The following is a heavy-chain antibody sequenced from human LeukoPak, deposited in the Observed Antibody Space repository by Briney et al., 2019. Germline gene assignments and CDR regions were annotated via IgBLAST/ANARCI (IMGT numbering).Heavy chain of an antibody. CDR3: AREGVVVLVDGFDY. CDR2: IYHSGST. Sequence: SETLSLTCTVSGYSISSGYYWGWIRQPPGKGLEWIGSIYHSGSTYYNPSLKSRVTISVDTSKNQFSLKLSSVTAADTAVYYCAREGVVVLVDGFDYWGQGTLVTVSS. V-gene: IGHV4-38-2*02. CDR1: GYSISSGYY. D-gene: IGHD2-2*01. J-gene: IGHJ4*02.